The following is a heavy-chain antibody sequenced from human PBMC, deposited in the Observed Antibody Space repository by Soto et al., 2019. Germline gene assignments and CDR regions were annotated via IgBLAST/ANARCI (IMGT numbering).Heavy chain of an antibody. Sequence: PTLVNPTHTLTLTCTFPWFSLSTSGVGLCFIRQPPGKALEWLALIYWNDDKRYSPSLKSRLTITKDTSKNQVVLTMTNMDPVDTATYYCARTIAAAVHFDYWGQGTLVTVSS. D-gene: IGHD6-13*01. CDR1: WFSLSTSGVG. CDR2: IYWNDDK. CDR3: ARTIAAAVHFDY. V-gene: IGHV2-5*01. J-gene: IGHJ4*02.